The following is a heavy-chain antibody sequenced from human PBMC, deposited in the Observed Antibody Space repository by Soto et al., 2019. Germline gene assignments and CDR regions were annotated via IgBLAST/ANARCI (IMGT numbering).Heavy chain of an antibody. J-gene: IGHJ5*02. CDR1: FTFSMYS. D-gene: IGHD1-26*01. CDR3: TRDEGGSYDSWFHP. Sequence: EVRVVESGGGLVKPGGSLRLSCSFTFSMYSMNWVRQAPGKGLEWVASISSGGTYIKYADSVQGRFTISRDNAKNSVSLQMSSLRVEDTAVYFCTRDEGGSYDSWFHPWGQGTLVTVSS. CDR2: ISSGGTYI. V-gene: IGHV3-21*01.